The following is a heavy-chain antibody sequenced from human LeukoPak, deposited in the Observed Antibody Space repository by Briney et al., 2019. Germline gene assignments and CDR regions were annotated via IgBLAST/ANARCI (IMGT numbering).Heavy chain of an antibody. CDR2: IAYDGSNK. Sequence: SGGSLRLSCAASGFTFSGYGMHWVRQAPGKGLEWVAVIAYDGSNKYYADSVKGRFTISRENSKNTLFLQMNSLRPEDSAVYYCARHRGPSLHSSGYFDYWGQGTLVTVSS. V-gene: IGHV3-30*03. J-gene: IGHJ4*02. CDR1: GFTFSGYG. D-gene: IGHD3-22*01. CDR3: ARHRGPSLHSSGYFDY.